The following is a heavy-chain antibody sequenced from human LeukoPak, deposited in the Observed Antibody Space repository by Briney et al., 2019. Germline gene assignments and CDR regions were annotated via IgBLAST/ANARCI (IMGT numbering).Heavy chain of an antibody. CDR3: ASLYYYDLNFDY. Sequence: GXGLEWIGEINHSGSTNYNPSLKSRVTISVDTSKNQFSLKLSSVTATDTAVYYCASLYYYDLNFDYWGQGTLVTVSS. J-gene: IGHJ4*02. D-gene: IGHD3-22*01. V-gene: IGHV4-34*01. CDR2: INHSGST.